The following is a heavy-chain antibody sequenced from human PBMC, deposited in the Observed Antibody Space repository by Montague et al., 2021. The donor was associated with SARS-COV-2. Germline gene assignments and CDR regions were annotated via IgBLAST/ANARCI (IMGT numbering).Heavy chain of an antibody. V-gene: IGHV3-30*04. CDR3: ASPLVWFELDY. J-gene: IGHJ4*02. D-gene: IGHD3-10*01. CDR1: GFTFSSYA. CDR2: ISYDGSNK. Sequence: SLRLSCAASGFTFSSYAMHWVRQAPGKGLEWVAVISYDGSNKYYADSVKGRFTISRDNSKNTPYLQMNSLRAEDTAVYYCASPLVWFELDYWGQGTLVTVSS.